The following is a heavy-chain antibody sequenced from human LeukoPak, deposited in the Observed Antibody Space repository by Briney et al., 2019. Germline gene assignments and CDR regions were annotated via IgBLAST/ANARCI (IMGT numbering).Heavy chain of an antibody. J-gene: IGHJ3*02. D-gene: IGHD2-2*01. V-gene: IGHV4-39*01. CDR1: GRCISSSSYY. CDR2: IYYSGST. Sequence: SETLSLTCTVSGRCISSSSYYWGWIRQPPGKGLEWIGSIYYSGSTYYNPSLKSRVTISVDTSKNQFSLKLSPVTAADTAVYYCARRAGYCSSTSCYAGAFDIWGQGTMVTVSS. CDR3: ARRAGYCSSTSCYAGAFDI.